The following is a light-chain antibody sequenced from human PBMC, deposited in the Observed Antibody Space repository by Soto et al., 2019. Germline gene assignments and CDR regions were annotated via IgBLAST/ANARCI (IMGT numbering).Light chain of an antibody. Sequence: QPVLTQPPSASGTPGQRVTISCSGSSSNIGNNAVNWYQQLPGKAPRLLIYYDDLRPSGVSDRFSGSKSGTSASLAISGLQSEDEADYYCAAWDDSLNGPVFGGGTKLTVL. V-gene: IGLV1-36*01. CDR3: AAWDDSLNGPV. CDR2: YDD. J-gene: IGLJ3*02. CDR1: SSNIGNNA.